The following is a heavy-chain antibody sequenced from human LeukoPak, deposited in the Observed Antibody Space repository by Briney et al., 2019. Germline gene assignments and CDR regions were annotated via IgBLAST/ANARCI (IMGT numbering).Heavy chain of an antibody. CDR1: GFTFSSYG. Sequence: GGSLRLSCAASGFTFSSYGMHWVRQAPGKGLEWVAVIWYDGSNKYYADSVKGRFTISRDNSKNTPYLQMNSLRAEDTAVYYCARDHIVGALDYWGQGTLVTVSS. D-gene: IGHD1-26*01. CDR2: IWYDGSNK. V-gene: IGHV3-33*01. CDR3: ARDHIVGALDY. J-gene: IGHJ4*02.